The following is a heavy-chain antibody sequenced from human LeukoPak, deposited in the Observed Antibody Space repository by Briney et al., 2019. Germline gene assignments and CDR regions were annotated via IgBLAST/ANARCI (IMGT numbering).Heavy chain of an antibody. Sequence: SETLSLTCTVSSGSITGYYWSWIRQPPGKGLEWIGYVYATGTTNYNPSLKTRATISIDTSKNQLSLTLTSVTAADTAVYYCAGVGSGGAWFDFWGQGTLVSVSS. CDR2: VYATGTT. J-gene: IGHJ4*02. V-gene: IGHV4-59*01. CDR3: AGVGSGGAWFDF. CDR1: SGSITGYY. D-gene: IGHD6-19*01.